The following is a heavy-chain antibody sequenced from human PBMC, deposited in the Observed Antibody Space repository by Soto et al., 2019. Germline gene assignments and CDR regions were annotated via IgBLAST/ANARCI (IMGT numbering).Heavy chain of an antibody. V-gene: IGHV3-23*01. CDR1: GFTFSSYA. J-gene: IGHJ1*01. Sequence: EVQLLESGGGLVQPGGSLRLSCAASGFTFSSYAMSWVRQAPGKGLEWVSAISGSGGSTYYADSVKGRFTISRDNSKNTLYLQMNSLRAEDTAVYYCAKYFEPYGDYSKYFQHWGQGTLVTVSS. CDR2: ISGSGGST. CDR3: AKYFEPYGDYSKYFQH. D-gene: IGHD4-17*01.